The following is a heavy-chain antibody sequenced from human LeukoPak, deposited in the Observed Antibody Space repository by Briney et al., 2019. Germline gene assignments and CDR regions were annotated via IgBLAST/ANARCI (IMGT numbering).Heavy chain of an antibody. CDR3: ARTAPDSSGPNWFDP. CDR2: IKHNGNT. Sequence: SETLSLTCAVYGGSFSGYYRTWIRQPPGKGLEWIGEIKHNGNTNSNPSLKSRLTISVDTSKNQFSLKLSSVTAADTAVYYCARTAPDSSGPNWFDPWGQGTLVTVSS. V-gene: IGHV4-34*01. CDR1: GGSFSGYY. J-gene: IGHJ5*02. D-gene: IGHD3-22*01.